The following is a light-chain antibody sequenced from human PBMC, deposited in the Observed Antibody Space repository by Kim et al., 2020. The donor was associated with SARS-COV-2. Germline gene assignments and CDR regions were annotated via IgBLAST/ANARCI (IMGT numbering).Light chain of an antibody. CDR1: SSLVGDYNY. J-gene: IGLJ2*01. V-gene: IGLV2-14*03. CDR2: DVS. Sequence: QSALTQPASVSGSPGQSITISCTGTSSLVGDYNYVSWYQQHPDKAPKLIIYDVSDRPSGVSTHFSGSKSGNTASLTISGLQAADEAAYYCTSYTGADTVVFGGGTKLTVL. CDR3: TSYTGADTVV.